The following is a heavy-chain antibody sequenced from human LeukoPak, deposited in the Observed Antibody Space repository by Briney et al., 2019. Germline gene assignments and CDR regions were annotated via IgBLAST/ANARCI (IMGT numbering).Heavy chain of an antibody. CDR1: GFTFSSYA. CDR2: ISSNGGST. V-gene: IGHV3-64D*06. Sequence: GGSLRLSCSASGFTFSSYAMHWVRQAPGKGLEYVSAISSNGGSTYYADSVKGRFTISRDNSKNTLYLQVSSLRAEDTAVYYCVKDQFAAAAGYNWFDPWGQGTLVTVSS. J-gene: IGHJ5*02. CDR3: VKDQFAAAAGYNWFDP. D-gene: IGHD6-13*01.